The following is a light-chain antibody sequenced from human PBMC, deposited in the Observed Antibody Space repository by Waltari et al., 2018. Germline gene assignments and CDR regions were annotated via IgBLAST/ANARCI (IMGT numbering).Light chain of an antibody. CDR2: EVS. J-gene: IGLJ2*01. V-gene: IGLV2-14*01. Sequence: QSALTQPTSVSGSPGQSITISCTGTSRDVGGYNYVSWYQQHPGKAPKLMIYEVSNRPSGVSNRFSGSKSGNTASLTISGLQAEDEADYYCSSYTSSRNVVFGGGTKLTVL. CDR3: SSYTSSRNVV. CDR1: SRDVGGYNY.